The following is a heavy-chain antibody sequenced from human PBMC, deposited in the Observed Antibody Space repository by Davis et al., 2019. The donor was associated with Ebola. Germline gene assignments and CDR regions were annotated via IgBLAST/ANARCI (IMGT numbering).Heavy chain of an antibody. J-gene: IGHJ4*02. D-gene: IGHD7-27*01. CDR1: GYTFTSYY. Sequence: ASVKVSCKASGYTFTSYYMHWVRQAPGQGLEWMGIINPSGTSASYAQKFQGRVTMTRDTSTSTVYMKLSSLRSEDTAVYYCARDSLTATGAGSDYWGQGTLVTVSS. CDR3: ARDSLTATGAGSDY. CDR2: INPSGTSA. V-gene: IGHV1-46*01.